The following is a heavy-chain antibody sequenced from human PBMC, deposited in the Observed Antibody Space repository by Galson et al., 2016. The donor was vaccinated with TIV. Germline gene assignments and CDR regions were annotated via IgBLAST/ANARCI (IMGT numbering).Heavy chain of an antibody. CDR2: INWNGART. Sequence: SLRLSCAASGFIFDDYDMNWVRQAPGKGLEWVSGINWNGARTSYADSVKGRFTISRDSAKNSLWLQMNSLRVEDTALYHCARVRSCGGDCYYFDYWGQGTLVTVSS. D-gene: IGHD2-21*02. CDR3: ARVRSCGGDCYYFDY. V-gene: IGHV3-20*01. CDR1: GFIFDDYD. J-gene: IGHJ4*02.